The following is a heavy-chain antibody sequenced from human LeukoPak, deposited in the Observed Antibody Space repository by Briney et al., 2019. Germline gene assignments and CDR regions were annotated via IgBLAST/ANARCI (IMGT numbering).Heavy chain of an antibody. CDR2: IYYSGST. CDR3: ARSYYYDSSGSHFDY. V-gene: IGHV4-31*03. D-gene: IGHD3-22*01. CDR1: GGSINSGGYY. Sequence: SETLSLTCTVSGGSINSGGYYWSWIRQHPGKGLEWIGYIYYSGSTYYNPSLKSRVTISVDTSKNQFSLKLSSVTAADTAVYYCARSYYYDSSGSHFDYWGQGTLVTVSS. J-gene: IGHJ4*02.